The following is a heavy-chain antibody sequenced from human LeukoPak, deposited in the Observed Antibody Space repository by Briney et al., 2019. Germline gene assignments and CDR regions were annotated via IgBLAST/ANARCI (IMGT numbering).Heavy chain of an antibody. CDR1: GFTFSSYA. J-gene: IGHJ4*02. V-gene: IGHV3-30-3*01. D-gene: IGHD5-12*01. CDR3: ARDSPATDY. CDR2: ISYDGSNK. Sequence: PGGSLRFFCAASGFTFSSYAMHWVRQAPGKGLEWVAVISYDGSNKYYADSVKGRFTISRDNSKNTLYLQMNSLRAEDTAVYYCARDSPATDYWGQGTLVTVSS.